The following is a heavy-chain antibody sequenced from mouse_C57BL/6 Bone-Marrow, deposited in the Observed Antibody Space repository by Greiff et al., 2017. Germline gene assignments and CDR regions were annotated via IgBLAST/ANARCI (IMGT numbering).Heavy chain of an antibody. CDR1: GYAFSSSW. J-gene: IGHJ3*01. CDR3: ARLGPY. CDR2: IYPGDGDT. V-gene: IGHV1-82*01. Sequence: QVHVKQSGPELVQPGASVKISCKASGYAFSSSWMNWVQQRPGKGLEWIGRIYPGDGDTNYNGKFKGKATLTADKSSSTAYMQLSSLTSEDSAVYVCARLGPYWGQGTLVTVSA.